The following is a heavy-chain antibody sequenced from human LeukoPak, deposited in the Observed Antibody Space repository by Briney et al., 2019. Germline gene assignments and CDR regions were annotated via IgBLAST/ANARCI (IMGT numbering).Heavy chain of an antibody. Sequence: GGSLRLSCAASGFTINTNYMNWVRQAPGRGLEWLSVIYPGGVTKYAESVKGRFTVSRDIAKNTVYLEMNDLRAEDTALYYCARSGGYYFGYFDSWGQGTLVTVSS. V-gene: IGHV3-53*01. CDR3: ARSGGYYFGYFDS. CDR1: GFTINTNY. CDR2: IYPGGVT. J-gene: IGHJ4*02. D-gene: IGHD3-22*01.